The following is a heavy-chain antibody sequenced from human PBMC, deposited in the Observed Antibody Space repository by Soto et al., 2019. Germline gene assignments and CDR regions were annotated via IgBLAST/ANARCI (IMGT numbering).Heavy chain of an antibody. V-gene: IGHV4-38-2*01. CDR2: IYHSGST. CDR3: ARVVWGDSSGYYYSWFDP. CDR1: GYSISSGYY. J-gene: IGHJ5*02. Sequence: SETLSLTCAVSGYSISSGYYWGWIRQPPGKGLEWIGSIYHSGSTYYNPSLKSRVTISVDTSKNQFSLKLSSVTAADTAVYYCARVVWGDSSGYYYSWFDPWGQGTLVTVSS. D-gene: IGHD3-22*01.